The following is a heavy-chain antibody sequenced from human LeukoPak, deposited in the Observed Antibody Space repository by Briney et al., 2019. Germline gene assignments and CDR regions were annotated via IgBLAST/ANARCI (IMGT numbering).Heavy chain of an antibody. Sequence: PGGSLRLSCAASGFTFSSYGMHWVRQAPGKGLEWVAVISYDGSNKYYADSVKGRFTISRDNSKNTLYLQMNSLRAEDTAVYYCARDPTSSSYVAPTDYWGQGTLVTVSS. V-gene: IGHV3-30*03. CDR2: ISYDGSNK. D-gene: IGHD6-13*01. J-gene: IGHJ4*02. CDR1: GFTFSSYG. CDR3: ARDPTSSSYVAPTDY.